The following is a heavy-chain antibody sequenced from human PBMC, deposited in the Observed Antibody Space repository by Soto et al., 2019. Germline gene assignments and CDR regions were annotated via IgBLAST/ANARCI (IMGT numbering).Heavy chain of an antibody. J-gene: IGHJ4*02. D-gene: IGHD1-26*01. CDR1: GFTFSSYW. CDR3: ARGATGGPGNRDY. Sequence: GGSLRLSCAASGFTFSSYWIHWVRQRPGKGLVWVSRIKSDGSGTNYSNSSKDRFTISRDNAKNTVYLQMKSLRAEDTAVYYCARGATGGPGNRDYWGQGTLVTGSS. V-gene: IGHV3-74*01. CDR2: IKSDGSGT.